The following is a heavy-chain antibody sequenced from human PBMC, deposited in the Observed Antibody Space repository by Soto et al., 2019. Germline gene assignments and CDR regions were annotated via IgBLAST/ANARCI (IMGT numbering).Heavy chain of an antibody. CDR3: ARQIYDSDTGPNFQYYFDS. V-gene: IGHV5-10-1*01. D-gene: IGHD3-22*01. CDR1: GYNFAGDW. Sequence: GESLKISCNGSGYNFAGDWIPWVRHKPGKGLEWMGRIDPSDSQTYYSPSFRGHVTISVTKSITTVFLQWSSLRASDTAMYYCARQIYDSDTGPNFQYYFDSWGQGTPVTVSS. CDR2: IDPSDSQT. J-gene: IGHJ4*02.